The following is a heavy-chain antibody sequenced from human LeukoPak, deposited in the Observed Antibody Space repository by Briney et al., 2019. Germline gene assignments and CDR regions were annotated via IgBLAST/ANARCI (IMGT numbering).Heavy chain of an antibody. CDR1: GFTFSSYG. CDR3: AKESSSSWLGYFDY. V-gene: IGHV3-23*01. J-gene: IGHJ4*02. CDR2: ISGSGGST. Sequence: GGSLRLSCAASGFTFSSYGMHWVRQAPGKGLEWVSAISGSGGSTYYADSVKGRFTISRDNSKNTLYLQMNSLRAEDTAVYYCAKESSSSWLGYFDYWGQGTLVTVSS. D-gene: IGHD6-13*01.